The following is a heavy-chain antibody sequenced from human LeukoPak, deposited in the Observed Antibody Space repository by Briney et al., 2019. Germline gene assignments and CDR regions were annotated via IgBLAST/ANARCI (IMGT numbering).Heavy chain of an antibody. J-gene: IGHJ4*02. CDR1: GFIVSSNY. D-gene: IGHD5-18*01. CDR2: IYGSSRT. Sequence: GGSLRLSCAGSGFIVSSNYMSWVRQAAGRGLEWVSVIYGSSRTYYADSVKGRFTISRDNSKNTVYLQMDSLRAEDTAVYYCARDRADGYNYGDYFDNWGQGTLVTVSS. V-gene: IGHV3-66*01. CDR3: ARDRADGYNYGDYFDN.